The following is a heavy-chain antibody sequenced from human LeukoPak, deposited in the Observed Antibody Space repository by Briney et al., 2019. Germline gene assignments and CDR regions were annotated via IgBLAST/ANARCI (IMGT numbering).Heavy chain of an antibody. CDR2: IYYSGST. J-gene: IGHJ6*02. CDR1: GGSISGYY. Sequence: SETLSLTCAVSGGSISGYYWSWIRQPPGKGLELIGYIYYSGSTNYNPSLKSRVTISVDTSKNQFSLKLSSVTAADTAVYYCARAQLNLLVDFGMDVWGQGTTVTVSS. D-gene: IGHD1-1*01. CDR3: ARAQLNLLVDFGMDV. V-gene: IGHV4-59*01.